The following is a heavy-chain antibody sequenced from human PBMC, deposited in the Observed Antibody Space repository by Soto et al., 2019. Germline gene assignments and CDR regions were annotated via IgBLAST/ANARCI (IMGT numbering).Heavy chain of an antibody. CDR3: ARGGATGPYYSYGMDV. Sequence: PGGSLRLSCAASGFTFSSYGMHWVRQAPGKGLEWVAVIWYDGSNKYYADSVKGRFTISRDNSKNTLYLQMNSLRAEDTAVYYCARGGATGPYYSYGMDVWGPGTTVTVAS. CDR2: IWYDGSNK. CDR1: GFTFSSYG. D-gene: IGHD2-15*01. V-gene: IGHV3-33*01. J-gene: IGHJ6*02.